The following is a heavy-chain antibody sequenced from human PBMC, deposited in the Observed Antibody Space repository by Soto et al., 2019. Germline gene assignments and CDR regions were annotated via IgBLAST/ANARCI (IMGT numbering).Heavy chain of an antibody. V-gene: IGHV4-31*03. CDR2: IYYSGST. Sequence: TLSLTCTVSGGSISSGGYYWSWIRQHPGKGLEWIGYIYYSGSTYYNPSLKSRVIISVDTSKNQFSLKLSSATAADTAVYYCARAYTYVKNWFDPWGQGTLVTVSS. CDR1: GGSISSGGYY. D-gene: IGHD3-10*02. J-gene: IGHJ5*02. CDR3: ARAYTYVKNWFDP.